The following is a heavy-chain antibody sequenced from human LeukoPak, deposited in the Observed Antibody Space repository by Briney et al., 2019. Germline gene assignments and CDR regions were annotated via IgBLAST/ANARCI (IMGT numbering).Heavy chain of an antibody. CDR1: GGSFSGYY. CDR3: AIGGYSSSSRRYYFDY. J-gene: IGHJ4*02. Sequence: MPSETLSLTCAVYGGSFSGYYWSWIRQPPGKGLEWIGEINHSGSTNYNPSLKSRVTISVDTSKNQFSLKLSSVTAADTAVYYCAIGGYSSSSRRYYFDYWGQGTLVTVSS. D-gene: IGHD6-6*01. V-gene: IGHV4-34*01. CDR2: INHSGST.